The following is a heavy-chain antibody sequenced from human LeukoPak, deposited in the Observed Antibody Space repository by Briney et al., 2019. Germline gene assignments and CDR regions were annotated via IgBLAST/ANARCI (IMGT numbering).Heavy chain of an antibody. J-gene: IGHJ3*02. CDR3: AREGRDSSGLLPIIRVVGAFDI. Sequence: SETLSLTCTVSGGSISSYYWSWIRQPPGKGLEWIGYIYYSGSTYYNPSLKSRVTISVDTSKSQFSLKLSSVTAADTAVYYCAREGRDSSGLLPIIRVVGAFDIWGQGTMVTVSS. V-gene: IGHV4-59*12. CDR2: IYYSGST. CDR1: GGSISSYY. D-gene: IGHD3-22*01.